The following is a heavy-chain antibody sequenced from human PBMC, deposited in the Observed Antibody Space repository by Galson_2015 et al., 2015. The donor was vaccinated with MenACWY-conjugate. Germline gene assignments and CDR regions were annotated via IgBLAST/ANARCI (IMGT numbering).Heavy chain of an antibody. V-gene: IGHV3-30*04. CDR3: ARDLSGGPGLVTASAALDY. CDR2: ISSDGSNK. CDR1: GFTFSSFP. J-gene: IGHJ4*02. D-gene: IGHD2-21*02. Sequence: SLRLSCAASGFTFSSFPMHWVRQAPGKGLECVAVISSDGSNKYYADSVKGRFTISRDNSKNTLYLQMNSLRAEDTAVYYCARDLSGGPGLVTASAALDYWGQGTLVTVSS.